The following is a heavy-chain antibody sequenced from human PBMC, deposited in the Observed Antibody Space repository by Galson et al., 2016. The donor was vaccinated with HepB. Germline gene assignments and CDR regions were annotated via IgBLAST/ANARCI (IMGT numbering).Heavy chain of an antibody. CDR3: ARGEYYYGSGSLIPYGMDV. D-gene: IGHD3-10*01. CDR1: GGTFSSYA. V-gene: IGHV1-69*06. J-gene: IGHJ6*02. Sequence: SVKVSCKASGGTFSSYAISWVRQAPGHGLEWMGGIIPIFGTANYAQKFQGRVTITADKSTSTAYMELSSLRSEDTAVYYCARGEYYYGSGSLIPYGMDVWGQGTTVTVSS. CDR2: IIPIFGTA.